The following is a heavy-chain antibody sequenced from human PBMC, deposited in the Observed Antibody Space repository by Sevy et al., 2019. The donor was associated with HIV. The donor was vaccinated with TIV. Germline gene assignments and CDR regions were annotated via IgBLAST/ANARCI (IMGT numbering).Heavy chain of an antibody. Sequence: SGPTLVKPTQTLTLTCTFSGFSLSSSGVSVGWTRQPPGKAPEWLAVIYWDDDKRYSPSLESRLTITKDTSKNQVVLSMTNMDPVDTATYHCTYTEIELGNCSGGTCYYSDHWGQGTLVTVSS. CDR1: GFSLSSSGVS. CDR2: IYWDDDK. D-gene: IGHD2-15*01. J-gene: IGHJ4*02. CDR3: TYTEIELGNCSGGTCYYSDH. V-gene: IGHV2-5*02.